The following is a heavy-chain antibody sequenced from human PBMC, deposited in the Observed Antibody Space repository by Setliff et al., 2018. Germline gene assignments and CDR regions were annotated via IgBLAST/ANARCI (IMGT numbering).Heavy chain of an antibody. CDR1: GGSFSGYY. CDR3: ARRSSFWSGYFDY. Sequence: PSETLSLTCAVYGGSFSGYYWSWIRQPPGRGLEWIGEINHNGGTNYNPSLNSRVTISIHTSKNQFSLNLSSVTAADTAVYYCARRSSFWSGYFDYWGQGTLVTVSS. V-gene: IGHV4-34*01. CDR2: INHNGGT. J-gene: IGHJ4*02. D-gene: IGHD3-3*01.